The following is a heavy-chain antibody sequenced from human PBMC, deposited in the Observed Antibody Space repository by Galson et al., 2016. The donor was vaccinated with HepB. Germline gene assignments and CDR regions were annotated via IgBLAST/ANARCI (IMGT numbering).Heavy chain of an antibody. CDR3: VKEGAWFGGDWFDP. V-gene: IGHV3-23*01. CDR1: GFIFRPHA. D-gene: IGHD3-16*01. J-gene: IGHJ5*02. Sequence: SLRLSCAGSGFIFRPHAMAWIRQAPGKGLEWVSGINGRGSTTYYADAVKGRFSTSRDNSKNTVFLQMDNLKVDDTAIYYCVKEGAWFGGDWFDPWGQGTLVTVS. CDR2: INGRGSTT.